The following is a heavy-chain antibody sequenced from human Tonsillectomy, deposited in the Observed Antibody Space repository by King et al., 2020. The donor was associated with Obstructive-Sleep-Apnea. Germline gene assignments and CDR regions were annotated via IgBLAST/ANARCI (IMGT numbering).Heavy chain of an antibody. Sequence: HITLKESGPTLVKPTQTLTLTCTFSGFSLSTSGVGVGWIRQPPGKALEWLALIYWDDDKRYSPSLKTRLTITKDTSKNQVVLTMTNMDPVDTATYYCAHSRLLYIDFAFDYWGQGTLVTVSS. CDR2: IYWDDDK. CDR1: GFSLSTSGVG. CDR3: AHSRLLYIDFAFDY. D-gene: IGHD3-9*01. J-gene: IGHJ4*02. V-gene: IGHV2-5*02.